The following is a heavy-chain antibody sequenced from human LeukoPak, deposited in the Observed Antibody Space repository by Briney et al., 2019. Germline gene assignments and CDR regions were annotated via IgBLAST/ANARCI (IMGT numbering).Heavy chain of an antibody. J-gene: IGHJ4*02. Sequence: SETLSLTCAVSGGSISSYYWSWIRQPPRKGLEWIGYIYYSGSTNYNPSLKSRVTISVDTSKNQFSLKLSSVTAADTAVYYCAREINFDYWGQGTLVTVSS. CDR1: GGSISSYY. CDR2: IYYSGST. V-gene: IGHV4-59*01. CDR3: AREINFDY.